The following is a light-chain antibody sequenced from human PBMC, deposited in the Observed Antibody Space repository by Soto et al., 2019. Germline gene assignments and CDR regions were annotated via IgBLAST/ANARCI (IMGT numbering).Light chain of an antibody. Sequence: DIQMTQSPSSLSASVGDRVTITCQASQGISSYLNWYQQKPGKAPKLLVHAASSLQSGVPSRFSGGGSGTRFTLTISSLQPEDFATYYCQQSYKVPFTFGPATKVDIE. CDR1: QGISSY. J-gene: IGKJ3*01. V-gene: IGKV1-39*01. CDR3: QQSYKVPFT. CDR2: AAS.